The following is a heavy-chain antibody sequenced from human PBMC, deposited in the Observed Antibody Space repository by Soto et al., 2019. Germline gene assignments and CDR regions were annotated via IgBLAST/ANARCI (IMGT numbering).Heavy chain of an antibody. J-gene: IGHJ4*02. V-gene: IGHV3-30*04. CDR1: GFTFSSYV. CDR3: ARASRTHRYYFDY. Sequence: PGGSLRLSCEASGFTFSSYVMNWVRQAPGKGLECVAVISYDGRNEYYADSVKGRFTISRDNSKNTLYLQMNSLRAEDTAVFYCARASRTHRYYFDYWGQGTLVTVSS. D-gene: IGHD3-16*02. CDR2: ISYDGRNE.